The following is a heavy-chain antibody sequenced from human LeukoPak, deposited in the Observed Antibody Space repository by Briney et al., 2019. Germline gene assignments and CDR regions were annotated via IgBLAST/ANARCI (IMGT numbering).Heavy chain of an antibody. J-gene: IGHJ4*02. V-gene: IGHV3-53*01. CDR1: GFTVSSNY. CDR2: TYSGGTT. Sequence: GGSLRLSCAASGFTVSSNYMSWVRQAPGKGLEWVSVTYSGGTTYYADSVKGRFTISRDSSKNTLYLQMNSLRAEDTAVYYCARGLYYDSSQAAYAFDYWGQGTLVTVSS. CDR3: ARGLYYDSSQAAYAFDY. D-gene: IGHD3-22*01.